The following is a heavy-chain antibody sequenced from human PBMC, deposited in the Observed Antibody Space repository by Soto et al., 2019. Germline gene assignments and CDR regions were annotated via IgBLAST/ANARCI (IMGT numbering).Heavy chain of an antibody. CDR1: GLSLSTSGEA. V-gene: IGHV2-5*02. Sequence: HITLKESGPTLAKPTQTLTLTCSFSGLSLSTSGEAVGWIRQPPGKTLEWLALIYWADDKLFNPTLKTRLTITKDTSKNTVVLTLTNMDPVDTATYSCVNYVSASPAGWFEPWGQGNLVTVSS. D-gene: IGHD3-10*01. CDR2: IYWADDK. CDR3: VNYVSASPAGWFEP. J-gene: IGHJ5*02.